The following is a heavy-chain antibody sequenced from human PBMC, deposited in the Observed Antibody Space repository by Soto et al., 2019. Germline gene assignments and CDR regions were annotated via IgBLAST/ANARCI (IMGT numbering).Heavy chain of an antibody. V-gene: IGHV3-53*01. J-gene: IGHJ5*02. CDR2: IYTGGST. CDR3: ARAYGGNPALFGP. Sequence: EVQLVESGGGLIQPGGSLRLSCAASGFTVSSDYMSWVRQAPGKGLEWVSVIYTGGSTYYADSVKGRFTFSRDNSKNTLYLQMNSLRAEDTAVYYCARAYGGNPALFGPWGQGTLVTVSS. D-gene: IGHD4-17*01. CDR1: GFTVSSDY.